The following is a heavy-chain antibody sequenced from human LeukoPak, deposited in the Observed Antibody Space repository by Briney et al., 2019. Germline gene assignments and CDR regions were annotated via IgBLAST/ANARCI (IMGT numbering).Heavy chain of an antibody. Sequence: GGSLRLFCAASGFPFSSYWMHWVRQAPGKGLVWVSRIKTDGSGTAYADSVKGRFTISRDNAENTLYLQMNSLRAEDTAVYYCARGLGTRGADYWGQGTLVTVSS. D-gene: IGHD1-26*01. V-gene: IGHV3-74*01. CDR2: IKTDGSGT. CDR3: ARGLGTRGADY. J-gene: IGHJ4*02. CDR1: GFPFSSYW.